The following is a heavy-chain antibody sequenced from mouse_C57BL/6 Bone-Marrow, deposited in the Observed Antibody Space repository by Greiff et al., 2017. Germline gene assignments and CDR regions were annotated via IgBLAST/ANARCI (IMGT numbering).Heavy chain of an antibody. D-gene: IGHD2-4*01. Sequence: EVQVVESGGGLVKPGGSLKLSCAASGFTFSSYAMSWVRQTPEKRLEWVATISDGGSYTYYPDNVKGRFTISRDNAKNNLYLQMSHLKSEDTAMYYCAREGYDYDADYYAMDYWGQGTSVTVSS. CDR1: GFTFSSYA. CDR3: AREGYDYDADYYAMDY. CDR2: ISDGGSYT. V-gene: IGHV5-4*01. J-gene: IGHJ4*01.